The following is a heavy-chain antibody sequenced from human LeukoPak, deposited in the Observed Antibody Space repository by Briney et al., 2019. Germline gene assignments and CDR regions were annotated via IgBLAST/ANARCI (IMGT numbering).Heavy chain of an antibody. CDR2: IYSSGNT. CDR1: GGSISNYC. Sequence: SETLSLTCTVSGGSISNYCWSWIRKPPGKGLEWIGYIYSSGNTNYNPSLKSRVTISVDTSKNQFSLKLTSVTAADTAVYYCARGGGGLGFTTGWYFDCWGQGTLVTVSS. CDR3: ARGGGGLGFTTGWYFDC. V-gene: IGHV4-59*12. J-gene: IGHJ4*02. D-gene: IGHD6-19*01.